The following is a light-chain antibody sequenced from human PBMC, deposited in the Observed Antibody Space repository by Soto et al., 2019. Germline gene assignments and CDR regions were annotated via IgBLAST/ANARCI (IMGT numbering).Light chain of an antibody. CDR3: QQYGSSPTGA. CDR2: GAS. Sequence: EIVLTQSPCTLSLSPGERATLSCRASQSVSSSYLAWYQQKPGQAPRLLIYGASSRATGIPDRFSGSGSGTDFTLTISRLEPEDFAVYYCQQYGSSPTGAFGQGNKVDIK. CDR1: QSVSSSY. J-gene: IGKJ1*01. V-gene: IGKV3-20*01.